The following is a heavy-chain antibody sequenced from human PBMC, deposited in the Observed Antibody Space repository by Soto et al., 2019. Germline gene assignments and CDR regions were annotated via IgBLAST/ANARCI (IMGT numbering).Heavy chain of an antibody. J-gene: IGHJ4*02. CDR3: AAYYSGNSYFRFDY. V-gene: IGHV3-11*06. CDR2: ISSSSSHT. Sequence: PGGSLRISCAASGLTFRDYDMTWIRQAPGKGLEWVSYISSSSSHTNYADPVKGRFTISRDNARNSLYLQMNSLRAEDTAVYYCAAYYSGNSYFRFDYRGQGTLVTVSS. CDR1: GLTFRDYD. D-gene: IGHD2-21*02.